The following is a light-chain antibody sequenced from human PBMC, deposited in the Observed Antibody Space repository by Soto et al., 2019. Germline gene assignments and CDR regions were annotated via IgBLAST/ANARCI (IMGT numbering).Light chain of an antibody. V-gene: IGLV2-14*01. CDR1: NSDVGGYNY. CDR2: DVS. CDR3: SSYTSIYTLEV. Sequence: QAVVTQPASVSGSPGQSITISCTGTNSDVGGYNYVSWYQHHPGKAPKLIIYDVSNRPSGISHRFSGSKSGDTASLTISGLQAEDEADYYCSSYTSIYTLEVFGGGTKVTVL. J-gene: IGLJ3*02.